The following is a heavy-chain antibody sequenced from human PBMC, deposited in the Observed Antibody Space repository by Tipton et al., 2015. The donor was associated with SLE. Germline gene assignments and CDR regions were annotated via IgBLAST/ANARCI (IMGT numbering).Heavy chain of an antibody. CDR2: IYYSGST. CDR1: GGSISSYY. V-gene: IGHV4-59*08. D-gene: IGHD6-13*01. J-gene: IGHJ5*02. Sequence: LRLSCTVSGGSISSYYWSWIRQPPGKGLEWIGYIYYSGSTNYNPSLKSRVPISVDTSKNQFSLKLSSVTAADTSVYYCAIVAAAVPGWFDTWGQGTLVTVSS. CDR3: AIVAAAVPGWFDT.